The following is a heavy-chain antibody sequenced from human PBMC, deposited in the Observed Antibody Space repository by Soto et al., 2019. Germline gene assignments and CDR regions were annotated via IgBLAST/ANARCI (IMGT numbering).Heavy chain of an antibody. CDR2: IIPIFGTA. V-gene: IGHV1-69*06. CDR1: GGTFSSYA. D-gene: IGHD3-9*01. CDR3: AGGAVYYDILTCYYTTQTSYFDY. Sequence: SVKVSCKASGGTFSSYAISWVRQAPGQGLEWMGGIIPIFGTANYAQKFQGRVTITADKSTSTAYMELSSLRSEDTAVYYCAGGAVYYDILTCYYTTQTSYFDYWGQGTLVTVSS. J-gene: IGHJ4*02.